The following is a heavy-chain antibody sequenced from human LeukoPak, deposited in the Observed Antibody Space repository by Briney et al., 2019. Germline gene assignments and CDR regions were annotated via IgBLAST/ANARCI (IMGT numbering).Heavy chain of an antibody. V-gene: IGHV3-23*01. J-gene: IGHJ4*02. Sequence: GGSLRHSCAASGFTFSSYAMSWVRQAPGKGLEWVSAISGSGGSTYYADSVKGRFTISRDNSKNTVYPQMNSLRAEDTAVYHCASHRVPAAGTSQFFDYWGQGTLVTVSS. CDR2: ISGSGGST. D-gene: IGHD6-13*01. CDR3: ASHRVPAAGTSQFFDY. CDR1: GFTFSSYA.